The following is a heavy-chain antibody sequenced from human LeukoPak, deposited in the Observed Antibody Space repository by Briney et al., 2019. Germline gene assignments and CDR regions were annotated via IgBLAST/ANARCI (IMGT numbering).Heavy chain of an antibody. Sequence: SETLSLTCTVSGGSISSSSYYWGWIRQPPGKGLEWIGSIYYSGSTYYNPSLESRVTISVDTSKNQFSLKLGSVTAADTAVYYCARDVYYGSAESLDYWGQGTLVTVSS. V-gene: IGHV4-39*07. J-gene: IGHJ4*02. D-gene: IGHD3-10*01. CDR3: ARDVYYGSAESLDY. CDR1: GGSISSSSYY. CDR2: IYYSGST.